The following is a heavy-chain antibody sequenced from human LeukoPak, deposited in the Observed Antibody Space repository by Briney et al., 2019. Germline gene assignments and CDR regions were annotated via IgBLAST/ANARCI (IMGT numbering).Heavy chain of an antibody. Sequence: PGGSLRLFCAASGLTSRSYVMSWVRQAPGKGLEWVSGISASGGSTYYADAVKGRFTISRDISKNTLYLQMSSLRAEDTAIYYCAQASSDYFGSGSLTSWGQGTLVTVSS. CDR1: GLTSRSYV. CDR2: ISASGGST. V-gene: IGHV3-23*01. CDR3: AQASSDYFGSGSLTS. D-gene: IGHD3-10*01. J-gene: IGHJ5*02.